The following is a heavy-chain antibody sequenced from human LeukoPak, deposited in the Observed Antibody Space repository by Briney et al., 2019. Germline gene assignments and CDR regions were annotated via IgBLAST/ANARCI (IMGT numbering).Heavy chain of an antibody. CDR1: GYTFTSYD. CDR3: ARGDYGDYFDAFDI. CDR2: MNPNSGNT. D-gene: IGHD4-17*01. V-gene: IGHV1-8*01. Sequence: SVKVSCKASGYTFTSYDINWVRQATGQGLEWMGWMNPNSGNTGYAQKFQGRVTMTRNTSISTAYMELSSLRSEDTAVYYCARGDYGDYFDAFDIWGQGTMVTVSS. J-gene: IGHJ3*02.